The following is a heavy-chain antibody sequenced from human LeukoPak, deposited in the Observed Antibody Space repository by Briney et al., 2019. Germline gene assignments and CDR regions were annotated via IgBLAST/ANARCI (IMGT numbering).Heavy chain of an antibody. D-gene: IGHD5-18*01. J-gene: IGHJ5*02. CDR3: ARDPHGYWWFDP. CDR1: GFTISNYW. V-gene: IGHV3-74*01. Sequence: PGGSPRLSCAASGFTISNYWMHWVRQAPGKGLVWVSRINSDGTTTTYADSVKGRFTISRDNAKNTLYLQMNSLRVEDTAVYYCARDPHGYWWFDPWGQGTLVTVSS. CDR2: INSDGTTT.